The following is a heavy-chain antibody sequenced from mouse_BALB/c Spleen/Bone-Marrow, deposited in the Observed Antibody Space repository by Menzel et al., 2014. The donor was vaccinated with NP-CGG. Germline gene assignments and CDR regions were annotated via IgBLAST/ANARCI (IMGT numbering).Heavy chain of an antibody. V-gene: IGHV5-9-3*01. CDR2: ISSGGSYT. J-gene: IGHJ2*01. D-gene: IGHD1-1*01. CDR1: GFTFSSYA. CDR3: ARHYYGSSYYFDY. Sequence: EVQLVESGGGLVKPGGSLKLSCAASGFTFSSYAMSWVRPTPEKRLEWVATISSGGSYTYYPDSVKGRFTISRDNAKNTLYLQMSSLRSEDTAIYYCARHYYGSSYYFDYWGQGTTLTVSS.